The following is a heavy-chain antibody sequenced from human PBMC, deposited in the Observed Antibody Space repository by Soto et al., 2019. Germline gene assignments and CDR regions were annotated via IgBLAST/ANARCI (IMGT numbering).Heavy chain of an antibody. J-gene: IGHJ4*02. D-gene: IGHD3-22*01. CDR1: GGSVSSGSYY. V-gene: IGHV4-61*01. CDR2: IYYSGST. CDR3: ARDTVEDYYDSSGYLGN. Sequence: SETLSLTCTVSGGSVSSGSYYWSWIRQPPGKGLEWIGYIYYSGSTNYNPSLKSRVTISVDTSKNQFSLKLSSVTAADTAVYYCARDTVEDYYDSSGYLGNWGQGTMVTVYS.